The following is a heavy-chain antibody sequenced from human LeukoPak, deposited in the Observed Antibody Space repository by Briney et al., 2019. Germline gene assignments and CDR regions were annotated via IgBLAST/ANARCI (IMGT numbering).Heavy chain of an antibody. Sequence: GRSLRLSCAASGFTFSSYAMHWVRQAPGKGLEWVAVISYDGSNKYYADSVKGRFTISRDNAKNSLYLQMNSLRAEDTALYYCARAPGSSWYNYWGQGTLVTVSS. V-gene: IGHV3-30-3*01. CDR3: ARAPGSSWYNY. CDR1: GFTFSSYA. J-gene: IGHJ4*02. D-gene: IGHD6-13*01. CDR2: ISYDGSNK.